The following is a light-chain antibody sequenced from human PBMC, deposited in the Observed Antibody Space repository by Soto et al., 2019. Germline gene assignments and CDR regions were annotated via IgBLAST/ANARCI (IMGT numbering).Light chain of an antibody. Sequence: QSVLTQPASVTGSPGQSITISCTGTSSDVGGYNYVSWYQQHPGKAPKLMIYDVSSRPSGVSNRFSGSKSGNTASLTISGRQAEDEADYYCSSYTTASTLLVFGGGTKVTVL. CDR1: SSDVGGYNY. CDR2: DVS. V-gene: IGLV2-14*01. CDR3: SSYTTASTLLV. J-gene: IGLJ3*02.